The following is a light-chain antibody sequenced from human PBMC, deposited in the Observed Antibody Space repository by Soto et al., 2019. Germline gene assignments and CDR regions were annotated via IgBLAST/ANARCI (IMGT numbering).Light chain of an antibody. Sequence: DIQMSQSPSTLSASVGDRVTVSCRASQGIGNDLAWYQQKPGKAPKLLIYDSSSLQSGVPSRFSGSGYGTDFTLTISSLQPDDVATYYCQKYDRVPGTFGQGTKVEI. CDR3: QKYDRVPGT. CDR1: QGIGND. V-gene: IGKV1-27*01. J-gene: IGKJ1*01. CDR2: DSS.